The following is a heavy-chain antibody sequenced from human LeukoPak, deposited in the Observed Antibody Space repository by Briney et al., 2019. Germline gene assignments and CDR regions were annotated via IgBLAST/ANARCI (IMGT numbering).Heavy chain of an antibody. V-gene: IGHV3-23*01. D-gene: IGHD6-19*01. Sequence: GGSLRLSCAASEFTFSGYAMSWVRQAPGKGLEWVSGISYSGGSTYYADSVKGRFTISRDDSKNTLYLQMNSLRAEDTAVYYCAKDQRSIAVAGYFDYWGQGTLVTVSS. CDR3: AKDQRSIAVAGYFDY. CDR1: EFTFSGYA. CDR2: ISYSGGST. J-gene: IGHJ4*02.